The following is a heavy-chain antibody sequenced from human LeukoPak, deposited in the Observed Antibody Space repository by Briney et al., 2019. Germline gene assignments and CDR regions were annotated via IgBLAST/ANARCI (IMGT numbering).Heavy chain of an antibody. V-gene: IGHV3-23*01. CDR3: AKYECGRGRGYPDCYFDY. J-gene: IGHJ4*02. CDR2: ISGSGGST. Sequence: PGGSLRLSCAASGFTFSSYAMSWVRQAPGKGLEWVSAISGSGGSTYYADSVKGWFTISRDNSKNTLYLQMNSLRAEDTAVYYCAKYECGRGRGYPDCYFDYWGQGTLVTVSS. D-gene: IGHD5-18*01. CDR1: GFTFSSYA.